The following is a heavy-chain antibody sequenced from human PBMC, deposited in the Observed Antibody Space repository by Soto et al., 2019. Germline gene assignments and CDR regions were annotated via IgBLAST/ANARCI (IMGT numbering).Heavy chain of an antibody. Sequence: GGSLRLSCAASGFTFSSYAMSWVRQAPGKGLEWVSAISGSGGSTYYADSVKGRFTISRDNSKNTLYLQMNSLRAEDTAVYYCAKDPRYCSGGSCYSVDYWGQGTLVTVSS. CDR2: ISGSGGST. D-gene: IGHD2-15*01. CDR1: GFTFSSYA. J-gene: IGHJ4*02. V-gene: IGHV3-23*01. CDR3: AKDPRYCSGGSCYSVDY.